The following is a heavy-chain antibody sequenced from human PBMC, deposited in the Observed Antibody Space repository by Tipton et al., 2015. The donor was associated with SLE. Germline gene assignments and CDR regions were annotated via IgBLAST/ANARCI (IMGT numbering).Heavy chain of an antibody. CDR2: ISGGTAIK. V-gene: IGHV3-11*01. CDR1: GFSFSDYY. Sequence: GSLRLSCAASGFSFSDYYMSWIRQTPGKGLEWISYISGGTAIKYYADSVGGRFTISRDNGRRSVYLQMNSLRADDTAVYYCARTHDNWYFDLWGRGTLVTVSS. CDR3: ARTHDNWYFDL. J-gene: IGHJ2*01. D-gene: IGHD3-22*01.